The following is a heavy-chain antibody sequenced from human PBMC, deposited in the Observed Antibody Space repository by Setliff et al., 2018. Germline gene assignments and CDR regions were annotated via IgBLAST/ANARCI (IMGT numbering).Heavy chain of an antibody. CDR3: ARDPRYGLGSYSGSIKYGVDV. D-gene: IGHD3-10*01. CDR1: GFTLSSYN. Sequence: GGSLRLSCAASGFTLSSYNMNWVRQAPGKGLEWVSCISSISHYIYYADSVKGRFTISRDNAKNSVYLQMNSLRAEDTAFYYCARDPRYGLGSYSGSIKYGVDVWGQGTTVTVSS. CDR2: ISSISHYI. V-gene: IGHV3-21*06. J-gene: IGHJ6*02.